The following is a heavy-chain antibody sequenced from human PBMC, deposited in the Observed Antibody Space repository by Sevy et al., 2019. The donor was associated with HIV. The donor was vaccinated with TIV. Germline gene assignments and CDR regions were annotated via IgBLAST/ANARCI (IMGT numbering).Heavy chain of an antibody. J-gene: IGHJ4*02. CDR2: IIPIFGTA. CDR1: GGTFSSYA. V-gene: IGHV1-69*13. CDR3: ATSGYSSKDVRFPGHPGRNPTSTRGDY. Sequence: ASVKVSCKASGGTFSSYAISWVRQAPGQGLEWMGRIIPIFGTANYPQKFQGRVTITADESTSTAYMELSSLRSEDTAVYYCATSGYSSKDVRFPGHPGRNPTSTRGDYWGQGTLVTVSS. D-gene: IGHD6-19*01.